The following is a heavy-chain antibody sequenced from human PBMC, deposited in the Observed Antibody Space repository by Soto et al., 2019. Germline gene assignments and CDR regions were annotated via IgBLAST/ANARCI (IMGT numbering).Heavy chain of an antibody. J-gene: IGHJ3*02. CDR1: GGTFSSYA. Sequence: SVKVSCKASGGTFSSYAISWVRQAPGQGLEWMGGVIPIFGTANYAQKFQGRVTITADESTSTAYMELSSLRSEDTAVYYCAYTVTGAFDIWGQGTMVTVSS. CDR3: AYTVTGAFDI. V-gene: IGHV1-69*13. CDR2: VIPIFGTA. D-gene: IGHD4-17*01.